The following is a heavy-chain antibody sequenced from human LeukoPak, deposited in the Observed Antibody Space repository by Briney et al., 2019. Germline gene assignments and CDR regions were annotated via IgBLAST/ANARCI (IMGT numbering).Heavy chain of an antibody. V-gene: IGHV4-39*01. J-gene: IGHJ4*01. CDR1: GGSISSSSYY. CDR2: IYYSGST. Sequence: SETLSLTYTVSGGSISSSSYYWGWIRQPPGKGLEWIGSIYYSGSTYYNPSLRSRVTISVDTSKNQFSLKLSSVTAADTAVYYCARQNFYRPPDYWGHGTLVTVSS. CDR3: ARQNFYRPPDY. D-gene: IGHD4-11*01.